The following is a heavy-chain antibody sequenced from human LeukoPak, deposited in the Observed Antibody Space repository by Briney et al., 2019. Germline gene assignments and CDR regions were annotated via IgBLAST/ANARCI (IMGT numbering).Heavy chain of an antibody. CDR2: IYYSEST. D-gene: IGHD6-6*01. J-gene: IGHJ4*02. V-gene: IGHV4-59*07. CDR1: VRSISRYY. Sequence: SDTLSLICTVWVRSISRYYGRWIRQPRGEGLDWIGYIYYSESTNYNPSLKSRVTISVDMSKNQFSLNLSSVTTADTAVYYCASGSSIYGYWGQGTLVTVSS. CDR3: ASGSSIYGY.